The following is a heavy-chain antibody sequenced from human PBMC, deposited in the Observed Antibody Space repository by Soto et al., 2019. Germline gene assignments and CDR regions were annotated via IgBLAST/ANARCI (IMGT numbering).Heavy chain of an antibody. V-gene: IGHV1-69*06. J-gene: IGHJ4*02. CDR2: IIPFFGTA. CDR3: AMKDSGSYPHRGSVDY. CDR1: GGTFSSYA. D-gene: IGHD1-26*01. Sequence: SVKVSCKASGGTFSSYAISWVRQAPGQGLEWMGGIIPFFGTANYAQKFQGRVTITADKSTSTAYMELSSLRSEDTAVSYCAMKDSGSYPHRGSVDYWGQGTMVTVSS.